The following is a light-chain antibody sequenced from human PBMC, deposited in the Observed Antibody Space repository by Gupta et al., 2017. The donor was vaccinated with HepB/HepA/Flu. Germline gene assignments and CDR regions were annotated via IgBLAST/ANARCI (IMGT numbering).Light chain of an antibody. CDR1: QTISSW. V-gene: IGKV1-5*03. CDR3: QQDNTYPWT. J-gene: IGKJ1*01. Sequence: IQMTQSPSTLSASVGDRVTITCRASQTISSWLAWYQQKPGKAPKLLIYKASSLESGVPSRFSGSGSGTEFTLTISSLQPDDFATYYCQQDNTYPWTFGQGTMVEIK. CDR2: KAS.